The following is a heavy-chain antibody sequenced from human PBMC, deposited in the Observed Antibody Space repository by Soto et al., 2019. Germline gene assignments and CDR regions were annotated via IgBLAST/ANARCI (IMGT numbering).Heavy chain of an antibody. Sequence: GGSLRLSCAASGFTLNNYWMHWVREAPGKGLVWVSRINNDGSSTAYADPVKGRFTISRDNAKNTLYLQMNSLRAEDTAIYYCARDLGGPDYWGQGTLVTASS. CDR3: ARDLGGPDY. J-gene: IGHJ4*02. V-gene: IGHV3-74*01. CDR1: GFTLNNYW. D-gene: IGHD3-16*01. CDR2: INNDGSST.